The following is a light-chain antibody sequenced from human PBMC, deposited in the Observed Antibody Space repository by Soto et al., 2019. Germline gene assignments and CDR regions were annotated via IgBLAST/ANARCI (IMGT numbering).Light chain of an antibody. J-gene: IGKJ1*01. CDR3: QQYNNYWT. CDR1: QSLSSR. CDR2: KAS. Sequence: DIQMTQSPSTLSASVGDRVTITCRASQSLSSRLAWYQQKPGKAPKVLIYKASSLESGVPSRFSGSGSETEFTLTISILQPDHVATYYCQQYNNYWTFGQGTKVEIK. V-gene: IGKV1-5*03.